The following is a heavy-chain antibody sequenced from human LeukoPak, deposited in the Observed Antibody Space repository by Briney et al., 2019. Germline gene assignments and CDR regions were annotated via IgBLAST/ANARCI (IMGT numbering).Heavy chain of an antibody. Sequence: GASVKVSCKASGYTFTSYGISWVRQAPGQGLEGMGWISAYNGDTNYAQKLQGRVTMTTDTSTSTAYMELRSLRSDDTAVYYCARDWTIGYCSGGSCSGGYWGQGTTVTVSS. J-gene: IGHJ6*02. CDR1: GYTFTSYG. CDR3: ARDWTIGYCSGGSCSGGY. D-gene: IGHD2-15*01. CDR2: ISAYNGDT. V-gene: IGHV1-18*01.